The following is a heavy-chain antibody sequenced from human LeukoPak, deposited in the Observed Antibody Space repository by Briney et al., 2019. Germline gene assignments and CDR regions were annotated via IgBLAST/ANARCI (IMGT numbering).Heavy chain of an antibody. J-gene: IGHJ3*02. Sequence: GASLKISCKGSGYSFTNYWIGWVRQMPGKGLEWMGIIYPGDSDTRYSPSFQGQVTISADRSISIAYLQWSSLKASDTAMYYCARRGKPGDFNAFHIWGQGTMVTVSS. V-gene: IGHV5-51*01. D-gene: IGHD1-14*01. CDR2: IYPGDSDT. CDR3: ARRGKPGDFNAFHI. CDR1: GYSFTNYW.